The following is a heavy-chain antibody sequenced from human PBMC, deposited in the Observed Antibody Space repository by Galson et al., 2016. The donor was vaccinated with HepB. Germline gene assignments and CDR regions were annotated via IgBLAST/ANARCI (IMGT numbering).Heavy chain of an antibody. D-gene: IGHD3-10*01. CDR2: ISRTGETF. V-gene: IGHV3-48*01. J-gene: IGHJ4*02. Sequence: SLRLSCAASGFSFSSYNMDWVRRAPGKGLEWVSYISRTGETFYYADSVKGRFTISRDNAKNTLYLQMNSLRAEDTALYYCAKDLSRRSGGLVMVRGLLDDWGQGTLGTVSS. CDR1: GFSFSSYN. CDR3: AKDLSRRSGGLVMVRGLLDD.